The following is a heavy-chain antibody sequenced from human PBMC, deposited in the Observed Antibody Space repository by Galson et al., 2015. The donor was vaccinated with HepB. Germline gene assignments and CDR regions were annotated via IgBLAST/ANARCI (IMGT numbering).Heavy chain of an antibody. J-gene: IGHJ6*03. CDR3: ARDSRPICSGGSCTVPRGTGYYYYMDV. CDR2: IWYDGSNK. CDR1: GFTFSSYG. V-gene: IGHV3-33*01. Sequence: SPRLSCAASGFTFSSYGMHWVRQAPGKGLEWVAVIWYDGSNKYYADSVKGRFTISRDNSKNTLYLQMNSLRAEDTAVYYCARDSRPICSGGSCTVPRGTGYYYYMDVWGKGTTVTVSS. D-gene: IGHD2-15*01.